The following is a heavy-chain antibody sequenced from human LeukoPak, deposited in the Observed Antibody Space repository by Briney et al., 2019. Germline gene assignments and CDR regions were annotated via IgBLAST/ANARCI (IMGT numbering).Heavy chain of an antibody. CDR1: GFTFSSYG. D-gene: IGHD2-2*01. CDR2: TWYDGSNK. Sequence: GRSLRLSRAASGFTFSSYGMHWVRQAPGKGLEWVAATWYDGSNKYYADSVKGRLAISRDNSKNTLYLQMNSLRAEDTAVYFCARGGHCSTTSCSNYDGMDVWGQGTTLTVSS. V-gene: IGHV3-33*01. J-gene: IGHJ6*02. CDR3: ARGGHCSTTSCSNYDGMDV.